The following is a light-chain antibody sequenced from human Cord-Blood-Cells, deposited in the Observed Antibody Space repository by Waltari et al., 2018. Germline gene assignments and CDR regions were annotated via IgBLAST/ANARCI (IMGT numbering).Light chain of an antibody. CDR2: QDS. Sequence: SYALTQPPSVSVSPGQTASITCSGGKLGDKYACWYQQKPGQSPVLVIYQDSKRPSGIPERFSGSNSGNTATLTISGTQAMDEADYYCQAWDSSTVVFGGGTKLTVL. J-gene: IGLJ2*01. CDR1: KLGDKY. CDR3: QAWDSSTVV. V-gene: IGLV3-1*01.